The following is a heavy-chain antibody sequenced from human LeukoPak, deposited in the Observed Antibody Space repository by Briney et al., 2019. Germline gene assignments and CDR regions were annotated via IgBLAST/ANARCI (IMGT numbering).Heavy chain of an antibody. D-gene: IGHD3-22*01. CDR2: INEDGRHE. CDR3: ARDPPHRFTMIEKDS. J-gene: IGHJ4*02. Sequence: GGSLRLSCTASGFIFTTYWMAWVRQAPGKGLEWVANINEDGRHENYLDSVKGRFTISRDNTKNSVYLQMNSLRAEDTAVYYCARDPPHRFTMIEKDSWGQGILVTVSS. V-gene: IGHV3-7*01. CDR1: GFIFTTYW.